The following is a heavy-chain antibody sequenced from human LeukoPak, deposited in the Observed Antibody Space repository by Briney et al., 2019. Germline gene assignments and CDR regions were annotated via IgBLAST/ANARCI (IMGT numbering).Heavy chain of an antibody. CDR1: GYTFTSYA. D-gene: IGHD5-18*01. J-gene: IGHJ6*02. V-gene: IGHV1-18*01. CDR2: ISGYNGNT. Sequence: ASVKVSCKASGYTFTSYAISWVRRAPGQGLEWMGWISGYNGNTKYAQKVQGRVTMTTDTSTSTAYMELRSLRSDDTAVYYCARGYSYGSDYYYGMDVWGQGTTVTVSS. CDR3: ARGYSYGSDYYYGMDV.